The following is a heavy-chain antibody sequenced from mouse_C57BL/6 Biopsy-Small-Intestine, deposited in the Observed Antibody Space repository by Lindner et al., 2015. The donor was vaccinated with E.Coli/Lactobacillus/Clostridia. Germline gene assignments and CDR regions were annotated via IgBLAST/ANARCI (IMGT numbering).Heavy chain of an antibody. CDR3: ARDPMIYYGKGGNYFDY. J-gene: IGHJ2*01. CDR1: GFIFRGYA. D-gene: IGHD2-1*01. CDR2: ISDGGSYT. Sequence: VQLQESGGGLVKPGGSLKLSCAASGFIFRGYAMSWVRRTPEKRLEWVATISDGGSYTYYSDNVKGRFTISRDNAKNNLYLQMSHLKSEDTAMYYCARDPMIYYGKGGNYFDYWSQGTTLTVSS. V-gene: IGHV5-4*01.